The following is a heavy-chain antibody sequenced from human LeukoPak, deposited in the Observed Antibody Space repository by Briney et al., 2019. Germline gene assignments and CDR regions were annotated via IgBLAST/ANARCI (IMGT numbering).Heavy chain of an antibody. CDR2: IYYSGST. CDR3: ARGGYSYGGNYYFDY. Sequence: SETLSLTCTVSGGSISSGDYYWSWIRQPPGKGLEWIGYIYYSGSTYYNPSLKSRVTISVDTSKNQFSLKLSSVTAADTAVYYCARGGYSYGGNYYFDYWGQGTLVTVSS. CDR1: GGSISSGDYY. D-gene: IGHD5-18*01. V-gene: IGHV4-30-4*01. J-gene: IGHJ4*02.